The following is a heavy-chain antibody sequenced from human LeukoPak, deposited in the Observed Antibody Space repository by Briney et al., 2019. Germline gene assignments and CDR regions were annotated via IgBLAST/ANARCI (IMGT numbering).Heavy chain of an antibody. D-gene: IGHD2-2*02. J-gene: IGHJ6*02. CDR2: IKQDGSEK. CDR1: GFTVSSNY. CDR3: ARVPIVVPAAISRFYYYYGMDV. Sequence: PGGSLRLSCAASGFTVSSNYMSWVRQAPGKGLEWVANIKQDGSEKYYVDSVKGRFTISRDNAKNSLYLQMNSLRAEDTAVYYCARVPIVVPAAISRFYYYYGMDVWGQGTTVTVSS. V-gene: IGHV3-7*01.